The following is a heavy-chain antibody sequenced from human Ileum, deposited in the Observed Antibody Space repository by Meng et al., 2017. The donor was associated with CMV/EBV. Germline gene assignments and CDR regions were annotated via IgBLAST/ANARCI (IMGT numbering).Heavy chain of an antibody. CDR3: TRNGYYSLDY. D-gene: IGHD3-22*01. CDR1: GDSFSSNQW. J-gene: IGHJ4*02. Sequence: LTCAVSGDSFSSNQWWSWVRHPPGKGVEWIGEIHHRGTTTYNPSLKSRVTMSLDESKIELSLKLSSVTAADTAIYYCTRNGYYSLDYWSPGTLVTVSS. V-gene: IGHV4-4*02. CDR2: IHHRGTT.